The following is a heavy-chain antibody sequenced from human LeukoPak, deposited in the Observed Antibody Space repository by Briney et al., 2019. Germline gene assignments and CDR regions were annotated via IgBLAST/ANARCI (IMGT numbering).Heavy chain of an antibody. Sequence: PGGSLRLSCAASGFTFSSYALTWVRQAPGKGLEWVSSISDSGDRTHYADSVKGRFTISRVNSKNTLFLQMSNLRTEGTAVYYCANSSLAWGQGTLVTVSS. CDR2: ISDSGDRT. D-gene: IGHD6-6*01. J-gene: IGHJ4*02. V-gene: IGHV3-23*01. CDR1: GFTFSSYA. CDR3: ANSSLA.